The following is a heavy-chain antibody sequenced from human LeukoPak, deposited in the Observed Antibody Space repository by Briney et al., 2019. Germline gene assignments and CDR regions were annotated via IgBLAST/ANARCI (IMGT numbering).Heavy chain of an antibody. CDR1: GGSISNEY. CDR3: ARDWGVGGRPGYMDV. Sequence: PSETLSLTCTVSGGSISNEYWSWIRQPPGKGLEWIGYIYYSGNTNYNPSLKRRITILADTSKTQVSLKLSSVTAADTAVYFCARDWGVGGRPGYMDVWGKGTTVTVSS. CDR2: IYYSGNT. J-gene: IGHJ6*03. V-gene: IGHV4-59*01. D-gene: IGHD6-6*01.